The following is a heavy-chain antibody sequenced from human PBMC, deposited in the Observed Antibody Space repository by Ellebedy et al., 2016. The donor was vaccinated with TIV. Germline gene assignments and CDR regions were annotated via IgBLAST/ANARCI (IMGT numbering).Heavy chain of an antibody. CDR2: IIPIFGTA. V-gene: IGHV1-69*13. J-gene: IGHJ5*02. CDR3: ARDSIKGVRAQRGWFDP. Sequence: SVKVSXXASGGTFSSYAISWVRQAPGQGLEWMGGIIPIFGTANYAQKFQGRVTITADESTSKAYMELSSLRSEDTAVYYCARDSIKGVRAQRGWFDPWGQGTLVTVSS. D-gene: IGHD3-10*01. CDR1: GGTFSSYA.